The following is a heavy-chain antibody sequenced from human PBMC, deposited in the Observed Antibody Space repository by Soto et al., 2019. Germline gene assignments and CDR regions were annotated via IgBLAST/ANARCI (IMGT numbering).Heavy chain of an antibody. CDR3: ASVRDYYHTSGYPEGFYFDN. D-gene: IGHD3-22*01. CDR2: IFHTGSR. J-gene: IGHJ4*02. V-gene: IGHV4-31*03. Sequence: QVQLQESGPGLVNASETLSLTCSVSGGSINSAAYYWSWVRQRPGRGLEWIGYIFHTGSRYYTASLKTRLTISVDTSKNQFSLKLDSVTAADTAVYYCASVRDYYHTSGYPEGFYFDNWGQGTRVTVSS. CDR1: GGSINSAAYY.